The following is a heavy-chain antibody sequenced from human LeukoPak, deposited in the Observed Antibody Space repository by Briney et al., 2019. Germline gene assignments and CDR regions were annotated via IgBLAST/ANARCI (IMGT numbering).Heavy chain of an antibody. V-gene: IGHV1-46*01. J-gene: IGHJ4*02. Sequence: ASVKVSCKASGYTFTSYYMHWVRQAPGQGLEWMGIINPSGGSTSYAQKFQGRVTMTRDTSTSTVYMELSSLRSEDTAVYYCARESGIWKMTTVTTLDYWGQGTLVTVSS. CDR1: GYTFTSYY. CDR2: INPSGGST. CDR3: ARESGIWKMTTVTTLDY. D-gene: IGHD4-11*01.